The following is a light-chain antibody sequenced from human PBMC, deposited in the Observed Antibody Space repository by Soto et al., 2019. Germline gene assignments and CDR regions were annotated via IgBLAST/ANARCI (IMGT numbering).Light chain of an antibody. CDR3: QQYHNWPA. J-gene: IGKJ1*01. Sequence: EIVMTQSPATLSVSPGERATLSCRASQSVFSGLAWYQQKPGQAPRLLIYGAATRATGIPARFIGSGSGTEFTLTISSLQSEDFAVYYCQQYHNWPAFGQGTKVEIK. V-gene: IGKV3-15*01. CDR1: QSVFSG. CDR2: GAA.